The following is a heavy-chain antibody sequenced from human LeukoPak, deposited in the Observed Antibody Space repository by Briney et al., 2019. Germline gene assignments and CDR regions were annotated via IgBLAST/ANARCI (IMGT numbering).Heavy chain of an antibody. CDR1: GGSITSYY. J-gene: IGHJ5*02. V-gene: IGHV4-4*07. Sequence: SETLSLTCTVSGGSITSYYWTWIRQPAGKGLEWIGRTHTSGSTNYSPSLKSRVTMSVDTSKNQFSLKLTAVTAADTAVYYCAREIHRGDSWFDTWGQGTLVSVSS. CDR3: AREIHRGDSWFDT. CDR2: THTSGST.